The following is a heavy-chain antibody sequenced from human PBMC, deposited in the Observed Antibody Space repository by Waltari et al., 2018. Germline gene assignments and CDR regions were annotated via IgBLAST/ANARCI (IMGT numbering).Heavy chain of an antibody. D-gene: IGHD6-19*01. CDR2: ISTNSGDK. CDR1: GYTFPAFN. J-gene: IGHJ4*02. CDR3: ASRATLGGKEVAGNHC. V-gene: IGHV1-2*02. Sequence: QVQLVQSGAEVKKPGASVKVSCKASGYTFPAFNIHWVRKAPGQGLEWMSGISTNSGDKRFVQKFQGRKTVTSDTPIRTSYMETTRMTSDDTDEYYCASRATLGGKEVAGNHCWGQGTLVTVSS.